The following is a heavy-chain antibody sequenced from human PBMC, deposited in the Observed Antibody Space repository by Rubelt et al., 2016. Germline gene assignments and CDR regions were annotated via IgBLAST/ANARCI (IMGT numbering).Heavy chain of an antibody. CDR2: LYYRGST. D-gene: IGHD4-17*01. CDR1: GGSISSYY. Sequence: QVQLQESGPGLVKPSETLSLTCTVSGGSISSYYWSWIRQPPGKGLEWIGYLYYRGSTNYNPSLKSRVTMSVDTSKNQFSLKLSSVTAADTAVYYCARHYGDYGGWFDPWGQGTLVTVSS. CDR3: ARHYGDYGGWFDP. J-gene: IGHJ5*02. V-gene: IGHV4-59*12.